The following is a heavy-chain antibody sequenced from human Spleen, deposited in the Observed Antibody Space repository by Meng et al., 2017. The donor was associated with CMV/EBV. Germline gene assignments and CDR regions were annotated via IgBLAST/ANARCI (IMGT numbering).Heavy chain of an antibody. CDR1: GYTFTGYY. D-gene: IGHD5-18*01. CDR2: INPNSGGT. J-gene: IGHJ4*02. CDR3: ARDRTTGYSYGSDY. V-gene: IGHV1-2*02. Sequence: ASVKVSCKASGYTFTGYYMHWVRQAPGQGLEWMGWINPNSGGTNYAQKFQGRVTMTRDTSISTAYMELSRLRSDDTAVYYCARDRTTGYSYGSDYWGQGTLVTVSS.